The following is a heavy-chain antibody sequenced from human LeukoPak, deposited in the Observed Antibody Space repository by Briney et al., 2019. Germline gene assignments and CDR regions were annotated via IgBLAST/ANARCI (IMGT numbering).Heavy chain of an antibody. CDR2: IYWNDDD. Sequence: GSGPTLVNPTETLTLTCTCSGFSVSSSGVAVGWIPQPPGKALDWLGHIYWNDDDRYSTSLKSRLTITKDTSENQVVLTMTNMEPVDTATYYCAHLTTSAYYYDYWGQGTLVTVSS. V-gene: IGHV2-5*01. D-gene: IGHD1-1*01. J-gene: IGHJ4*02. CDR1: GFSVSSSGVA. CDR3: AHLTTSAYYYDY.